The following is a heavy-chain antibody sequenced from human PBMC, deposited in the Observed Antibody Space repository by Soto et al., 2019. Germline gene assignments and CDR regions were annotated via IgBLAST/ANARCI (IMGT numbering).Heavy chain of an antibody. CDR3: AKVSLGATTITDFYYYGMDV. V-gene: IGHV3-23*01. CDR2: IAGSGENT. D-gene: IGHD1-26*01. CDR1: GFTFDNYA. J-gene: IGHJ6*02. Sequence: GGSLRLSCAASGFTFDNYAMNWVRQAPGKGLEWVSGIAGSGENTYYADSVKGRFTISRDNSKNTLYVQLNSLRVEDTAIYYCAKVSLGATTITDFYYYGMDVWGQGTMVTVSS.